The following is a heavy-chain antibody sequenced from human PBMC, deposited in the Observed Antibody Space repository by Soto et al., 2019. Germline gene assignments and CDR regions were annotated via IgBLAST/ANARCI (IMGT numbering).Heavy chain of an antibody. Sequence: GGSLRPSSAASGFTVSIYSMNWVRQAPGKVLEWVSSISSSSSYIYYADSVKGRFTISRDNAKNSLYLQMNSLRAEDTAVYYCARDCSSTSCYYYYGMDVWGQGTTVTVSS. J-gene: IGHJ6*02. D-gene: IGHD2-2*01. CDR3: ARDCSSTSCYYYYGMDV. CDR2: ISSSSSYI. CDR1: GFTVSIYS. V-gene: IGHV3-21*01.